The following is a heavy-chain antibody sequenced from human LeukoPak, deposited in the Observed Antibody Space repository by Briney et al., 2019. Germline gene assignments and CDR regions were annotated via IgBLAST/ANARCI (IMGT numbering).Heavy chain of an antibody. J-gene: IGHJ5*02. CDR2: IYYSGST. CDR3: ARRGESYGDNWLDP. Sequence: GSLRLSCAASAFSFSNYAMHWVRQPPGKGLEWIGHIYYSGSTNYNPSLKSRVTMSVDTSKNQFSLKVTSVTAADTAVYYCARRGESYGDNWLDPWGQGLLVTVSS. CDR1: AFSFSNYA. D-gene: IGHD1-26*01. V-gene: IGHV4-59*08.